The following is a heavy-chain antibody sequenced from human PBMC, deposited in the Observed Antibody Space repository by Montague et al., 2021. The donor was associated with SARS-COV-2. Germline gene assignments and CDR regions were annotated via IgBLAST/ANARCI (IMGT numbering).Heavy chain of an antibody. D-gene: IGHD4-11*01. V-gene: IGHV4-59*08. CDR3: ARHLRVTTVTSHMYHYAMDV. Sequence: SETLSLNCSVSGDSISNYSWSWIRQSPGKGLEWIGYIYYSGSTNYNPSLTSRVTISVDTSKNQVSLKLTSVTAADTAVYYCARHLRVTTVTSHMYHYAMDVWGQGTTVTVSS. CDR2: IYYSGST. J-gene: IGHJ6*02. CDR1: GDSISNYS.